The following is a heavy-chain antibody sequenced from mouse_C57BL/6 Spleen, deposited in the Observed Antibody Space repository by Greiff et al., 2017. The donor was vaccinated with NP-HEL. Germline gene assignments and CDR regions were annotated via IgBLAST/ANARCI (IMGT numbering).Heavy chain of an antibody. Sequence: EVKLQESGPELVKPGASVKIPCKASGYTFTDYNMDWVKQSHGKSLEWIGDINPNNGGTIYNQKFKGKATLTVDKSSSTAYMELRSLTSEDTAVYYCARDYYGYDFPFAYWGQGTLVTVSA. CDR3: ARDYYGYDFPFAY. D-gene: IGHD2-2*01. CDR1: GYTFTDYN. J-gene: IGHJ3*01. CDR2: INPNNGGT. V-gene: IGHV1-18*01.